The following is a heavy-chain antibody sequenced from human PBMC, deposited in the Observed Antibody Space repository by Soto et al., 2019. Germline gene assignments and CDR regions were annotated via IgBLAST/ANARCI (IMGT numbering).Heavy chain of an antibody. CDR2: INHSGST. Sequence: PSETLSLTCAGYGGSFSGYYWSWIRQPPGKGLEWIGEINHSGSTNYNPSLKSRVTISVDTSKNQFSLKLSSVTAADTAVYYCAIVLAAAGRPPPADRGQRTLVTVSS. J-gene: IGHJ4*02. V-gene: IGHV4-34*01. CDR1: GGSFSGYY. D-gene: IGHD6-13*01. CDR3: AIVLAAAGRPPPAD.